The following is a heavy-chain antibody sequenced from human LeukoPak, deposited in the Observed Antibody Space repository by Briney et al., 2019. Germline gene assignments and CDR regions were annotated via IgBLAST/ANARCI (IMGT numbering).Heavy chain of an antibody. V-gene: IGHV1-69*04. J-gene: IGHJ6*02. Sequence: SVKVSCKASGGTFSSYAISWVRQAPGQGLEWMGRIIPILGMANYAQKFQGRVMITADKSTSTAYMELISLRSEDTAVYYCARDQADCSGGSCYQNGMDVWGQGTTVTVSS. CDR2: IIPILGMA. CDR1: GGTFSSYA. CDR3: ARDQADCSGGSCYQNGMDV. D-gene: IGHD2-15*01.